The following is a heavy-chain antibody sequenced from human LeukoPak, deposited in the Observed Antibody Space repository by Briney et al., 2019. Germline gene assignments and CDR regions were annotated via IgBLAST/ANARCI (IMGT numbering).Heavy chain of an antibody. CDR1: GFTFSSYA. D-gene: IGHD5-24*01. J-gene: IGHJ4*02. V-gene: IGHV3-23*01. CDR2: ISDSGDST. CDR3: ARDGYIGGFDY. Sequence: GSLRLSCAASGFTFSSYAMNWVRQAPGKGLEWVSAISDSGDSTYYADSVKGRFTISRDNAKNSLYLHMNSLRAEDTAVYYCARDGYIGGFDYWGQGTLVTVSS.